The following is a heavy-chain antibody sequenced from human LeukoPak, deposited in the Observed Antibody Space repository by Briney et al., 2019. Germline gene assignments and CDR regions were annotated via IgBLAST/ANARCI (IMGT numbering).Heavy chain of an antibody. CDR3: ATDLDILTGYVY. CDR1: GYTLTELS. V-gene: IGHV1-24*01. Sequence: VASVKVSCKVSGYTLTELSMHWVRQAPGKGLEWMGGFDPEDGETIYAQKFQGRVTMTEDTSTDTAYMELSSLRSEDTAVYYCATDLDILTGYVYWGQGTLVTVSS. J-gene: IGHJ4*02. D-gene: IGHD3-9*01. CDR2: FDPEDGET.